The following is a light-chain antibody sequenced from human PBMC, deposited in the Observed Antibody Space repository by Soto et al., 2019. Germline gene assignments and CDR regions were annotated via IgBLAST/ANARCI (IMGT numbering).Light chain of an antibody. Sequence: DIQITQSPPPLPASVGDRVPITFAASQSISKWLAWYQQKTGTAPKVFIYHASNLQSGVPSRFRGSGSGTEFTITISSMKPDDFATYYCQQYNSYLWTFGHGTKVDIK. CDR3: QQYNSYLWT. J-gene: IGKJ1*01. CDR1: QSISKW. V-gene: IGKV1-5*01. CDR2: HAS.